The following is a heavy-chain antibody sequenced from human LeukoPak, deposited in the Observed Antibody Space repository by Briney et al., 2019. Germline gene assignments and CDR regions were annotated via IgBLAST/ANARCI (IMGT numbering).Heavy chain of an antibody. D-gene: IGHD2-15*01. CDR2: IIPIFGTA. V-gene: IGHV1-69*13. CDR3: ARDRGEDCSGGNCYLAGGDAFDI. J-gene: IGHJ3*02. CDR1: GGTFSTYA. Sequence: GASVKVSCKASGGTFSTYAINWVRQAPGQGLEWMGGIIPIFGTANYAQKFQGRVTIAADESTTTAYMELSSLRSEDTAVYYCARDRGEDCSGGNCYLAGGDAFDIWGQGTMVTVSS.